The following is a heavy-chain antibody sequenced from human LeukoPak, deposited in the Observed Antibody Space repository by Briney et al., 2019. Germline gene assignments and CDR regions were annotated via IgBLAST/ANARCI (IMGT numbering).Heavy chain of an antibody. CDR1: GYSISNGYY. CDR3: ARSGRGRYYYDSSGYYYY. D-gene: IGHD3-22*01. CDR2: IYHSGRT. V-gene: IGHV4-38-2*02. J-gene: IGHJ4*02. Sequence: SETLSLTCTVSGYSISNGYYWGWMRQPPGKGLEWIGSIYHSGRTHYNPSLKSRVTISVDTSKNQFSLKLSSVTAADTAVYYCARSGRGRYYYDSSGYYYYWGQGTLVTVSS.